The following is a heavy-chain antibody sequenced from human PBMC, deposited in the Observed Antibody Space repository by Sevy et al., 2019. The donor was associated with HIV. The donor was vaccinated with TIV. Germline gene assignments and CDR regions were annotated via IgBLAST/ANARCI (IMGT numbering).Heavy chain of an antibody. Sequence: SETLSLTCTVSGYSISSGYYWGWIRQPPGKGLEWIGSIYHSGSTYYNPSLKSRVTISVDTSKNQFSLKLSSVTAADTAVYYCARERGWFGELFDYWGQGTLVTVSS. CDR1: GYSISSGYY. CDR2: IYHSGST. V-gene: IGHV4-38-2*02. CDR3: ARERGWFGELFDY. J-gene: IGHJ4*02. D-gene: IGHD3-10*01.